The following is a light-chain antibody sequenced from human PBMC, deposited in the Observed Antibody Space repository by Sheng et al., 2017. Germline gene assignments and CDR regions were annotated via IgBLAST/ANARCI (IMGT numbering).Light chain of an antibody. CDR2: DAS. V-gene: IGKV3-15*01. Sequence: EVVMTQSPVTVSVSPGERVTLSCRASQSISTKVAWYQHKTGQAPRLLIYDASSRATNISARFSGSGSGTEFTLTISSLQSEDLAIYFCQQYKYWPPFTFGP. CDR1: QSISTK. CDR3: QQYKYWPPFT. J-gene: IGKJ3*01.